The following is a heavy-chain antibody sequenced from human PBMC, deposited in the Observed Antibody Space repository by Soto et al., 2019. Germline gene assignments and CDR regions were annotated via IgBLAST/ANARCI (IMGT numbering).Heavy chain of an antibody. Sequence: KASETLSLTCTVSGGSISGYFWTWIRQPPGKGLEWIGYIYYGGNTNYNPSLKSRVAISLDTSKNHFSLKLNSVTAADTAMYYCARSSSGYRFDPWGQGTLVTVSS. CDR3: ARSSSGYRFDP. D-gene: IGHD6-25*01. V-gene: IGHV4-59*01. J-gene: IGHJ5*02. CDR1: GGSISGYF. CDR2: IYYGGNT.